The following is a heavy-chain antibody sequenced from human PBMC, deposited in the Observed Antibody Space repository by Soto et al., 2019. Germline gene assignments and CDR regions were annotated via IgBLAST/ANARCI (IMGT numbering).Heavy chain of an antibody. CDR1: GGSVSSGSYY. V-gene: IGHV4-61*01. J-gene: IGHJ5*02. CDR3: ARDSMSMVRGVITNCLEP. D-gene: IGHD3-10*01. Sequence: PSATLSLTCTVSGGSVSSGSYYCRWIRQPPGKGLEWIGYIYYSVSTNYNPSLKSRVTISVDTSKNQFSLNLSSVTAADTAVYYWARDSMSMVRGVITNCLEPWAQETMVTVSS. CDR2: IYYSVST.